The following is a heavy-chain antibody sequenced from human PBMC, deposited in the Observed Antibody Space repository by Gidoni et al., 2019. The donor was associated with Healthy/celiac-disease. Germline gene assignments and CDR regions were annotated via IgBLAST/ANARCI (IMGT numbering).Heavy chain of an antibody. CDR3: AAAAGTRDDY. CDR1: GFTVSSNY. J-gene: IGHJ4*02. Sequence: EVQLVQSGGGLVQPGGSLSLSCPASGFTVSSNYMSWVRQAPGKGLEWVSVSYSGGSTYYADYVKGRFTISRDNSKNTLYLQMNSLRAEDTAGYYCAAAAGTRDDYWGQGTLVTVSS. D-gene: IGHD6-13*01. CDR2: SYSGGST. V-gene: IGHV3-66*01.